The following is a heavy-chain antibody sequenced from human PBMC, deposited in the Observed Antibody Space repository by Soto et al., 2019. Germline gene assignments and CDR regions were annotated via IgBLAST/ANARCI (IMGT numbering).Heavy chain of an antibody. CDR3: ARDQAVVVGAEWYFDL. CDR2: IWYDGSNK. D-gene: IGHD2-15*01. Sequence: QVQLVESGGGVVQPGRSLRLSCGASGFTFRSYGTHWVRQAPGKGLEWVALIWYDGSNKYYADSVKGRFTISRDNSKNTLYLQMNSLRAEDTAVYYCARDQAVVVGAEWYFDLWGRGTLVSVSS. V-gene: IGHV3-33*01. CDR1: GFTFRSYG. J-gene: IGHJ2*01.